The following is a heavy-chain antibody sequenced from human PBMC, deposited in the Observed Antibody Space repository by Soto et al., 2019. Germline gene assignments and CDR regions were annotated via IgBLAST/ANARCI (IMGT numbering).Heavy chain of an antibody. V-gene: IGHV3-30*18. CDR2: ISYDGSNK. CDR3: AKGSYSGRYSDFDC. Sequence: GGSLRLSCAASGFTFSSYGMFWVRQAPGRGLEWVAFISYDGSNKCSDSVKGRFTISRDNSKNTLYLQMNSLRAEDTAVYYCAKGSYSGRYSDFDCWGQGTLVTVSS. D-gene: IGHD1-26*01. CDR1: GFTFSSYG. J-gene: IGHJ4*02.